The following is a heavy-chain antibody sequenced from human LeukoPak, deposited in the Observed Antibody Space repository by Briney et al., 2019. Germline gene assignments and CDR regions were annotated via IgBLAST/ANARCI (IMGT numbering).Heavy chain of an antibody. J-gene: IGHJ4*02. CDR2: ISSSSSYI. Sequence: GVSLRHSCAASGFTFSTAWMNWVRQAPGKGLEWVSSISSSSSYIYYADSVQGRFTISRDNSKSTLCLQMNSLRAEDTAVYYCAKQLGYCSDGSCYIPYWGQGTLVTVSS. CDR1: GFTFSTAW. D-gene: IGHD2-15*01. CDR3: AKQLGYCSDGSCYIPY. V-gene: IGHV3-21*04.